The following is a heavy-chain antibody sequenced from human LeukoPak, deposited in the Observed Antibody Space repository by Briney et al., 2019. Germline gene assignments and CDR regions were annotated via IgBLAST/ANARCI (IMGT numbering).Heavy chain of an antibody. CDR2: INPNGGGT. J-gene: IGHJ6*03. V-gene: IGHV1-2*02. Sequence: GASVKVSCKASGYTFTRYYMHWVRQAPGQGLEWMGWINPNGGGTNYAQKVQGRVTMTRDTSISTAYMELSRLRSDDTAVYYCARDLVNCSSTSCYYYYYYYMDVWGKGTTVTVSS. CDR3: ARDLVNCSSTSCYYYYYYYMDV. D-gene: IGHD2-2*01. CDR1: GYTFTRYY.